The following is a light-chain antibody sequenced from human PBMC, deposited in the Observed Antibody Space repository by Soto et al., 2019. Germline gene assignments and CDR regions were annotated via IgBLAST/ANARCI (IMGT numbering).Light chain of an antibody. Sequence: VIWMTQSPSLLSASTGDRVTISCRMSQGISIYLGWYQQKPGKAPKLLIYAASTLQSGVPSRFSGSGSGTDFTLTISSLQPEDFAVYYCQQYNDWLTFGGGTKVDIK. CDR2: AAS. J-gene: IGKJ4*01. V-gene: IGKV1D-8*03. CDR1: QGISIY. CDR3: QQYNDWLT.